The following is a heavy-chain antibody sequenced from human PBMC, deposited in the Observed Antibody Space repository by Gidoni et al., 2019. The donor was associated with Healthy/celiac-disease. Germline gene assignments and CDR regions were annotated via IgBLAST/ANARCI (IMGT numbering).Heavy chain of an antibody. CDR1: GFPFSSYS. Sequence: EVQLVESGGGLVRLGGSLRLSCAASGFPFSSYSLNWVRQAPGKGLEWVSSISSSSSYIYYADSVKGRFTISRDNAKNSLYLQMNSLRAEDTAVYYCASEMIIVVVPAAPDDAFDIWGQGTMVTVSS. J-gene: IGHJ3*02. CDR2: ISSSSSYI. D-gene: IGHD2-2*01. CDR3: ASEMIIVVVPAAPDDAFDI. V-gene: IGHV3-21*01.